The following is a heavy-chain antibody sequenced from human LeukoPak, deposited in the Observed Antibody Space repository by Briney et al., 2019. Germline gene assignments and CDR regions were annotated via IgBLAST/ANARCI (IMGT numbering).Heavy chain of an antibody. D-gene: IGHD5-18*01. CDR2: ISVYNGNT. V-gene: IGHV1-18*01. Sequence: ASVKVSCKASGYSFSTHGISWVRQAPGQGLEWKGRISVYNGNTNYAERFQDRVTMTTDTSTSTAYMELRSLRSDDTAAYYCGRSGYRYSYDFDYYMDVWGKGTTITVSS. CDR3: GRSGYRYSYDFDYYMDV. CDR1: GYSFSTHG. J-gene: IGHJ6*03.